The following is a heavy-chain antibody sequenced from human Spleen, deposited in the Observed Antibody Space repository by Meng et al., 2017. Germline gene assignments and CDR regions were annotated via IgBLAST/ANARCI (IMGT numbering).Heavy chain of an antibody. CDR3: ARVSRGWSGYYGY. Sequence: QVQLQQWGAGLFEPSETLSLTCAVYGGSFSGYYWSWIRQPPGKGLEWIGEINHSGSTNYNPSLKSRVTISVDTSKNQFSLKLSSVTAADTAVYYCARVSRGWSGYYGYWGQGTLVTVSS. D-gene: IGHD3-3*01. CDR1: GGSFSGYY. V-gene: IGHV4-34*01. J-gene: IGHJ4*02. CDR2: INHSGST.